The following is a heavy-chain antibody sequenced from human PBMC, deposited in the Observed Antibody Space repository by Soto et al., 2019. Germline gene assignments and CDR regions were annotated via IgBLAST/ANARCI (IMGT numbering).Heavy chain of an antibody. D-gene: IGHD5-12*01. CDR1: GYTFTSYY. J-gene: IGHJ4*02. CDR3: ARGGYSGKRRGVATINFDY. CDR2: INPSGGST. Sequence: ASVKVSCKASGYTFTSYYMHWVRQAPGQGLEWMGIINPSGGSTSYAQKFQGRVTMTRDTSTSTVYMELSSLRSEDTAVYYCARGGYSGKRRGVATINFDYWGQGTLVTVSS. V-gene: IGHV1-46*03.